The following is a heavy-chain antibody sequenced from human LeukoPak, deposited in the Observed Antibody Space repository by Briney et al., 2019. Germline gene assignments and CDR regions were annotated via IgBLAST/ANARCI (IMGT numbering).Heavy chain of an antibody. CDR3: ARGLSDYDYVWGSYRYIGYFDY. V-gene: IGHV4-59*01. CDR2: IYYSGST. Sequence: SETLSLTCTVSGGSISSYYWSWIRQPPGKGLEWIGYIYYSGSTNYNPSLKSRGTISVDTSKNQFPLKLSSVTAADTAVYYCARGLSDYDYVWGSYRYIGYFDYWGQGTLVTVSS. CDR1: GGSISSYY. J-gene: IGHJ4*02. D-gene: IGHD3-16*02.